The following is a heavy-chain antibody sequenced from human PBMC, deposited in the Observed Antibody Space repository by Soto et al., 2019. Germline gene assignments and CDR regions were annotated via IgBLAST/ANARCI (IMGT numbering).Heavy chain of an antibody. CDR2: IYSGGST. Sequence: GGSLRLSCAASGFTVSSNYMSWVRQAPGKGLEWVSVIYSGGSTYYADSVKGRFTISRHNSKNTLYLQMNSLRAEDTAVYYCARGLAATPWFGWFDPWGQGTLVTVSS. V-gene: IGHV3-53*04. J-gene: IGHJ5*02. CDR1: GFTVSSNY. D-gene: IGHD2-15*01. CDR3: ARGLAATPWFGWFDP.